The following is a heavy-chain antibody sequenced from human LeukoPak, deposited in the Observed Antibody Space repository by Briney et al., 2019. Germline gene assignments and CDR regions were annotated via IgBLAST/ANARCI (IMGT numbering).Heavy chain of an antibody. J-gene: IGHJ6*03. CDR2: IYKNAIT. CDR3: ARSLRVRGVPDYMDV. V-gene: IGHV3-53*01. CDR1: GFTVSSNY. Sequence: GGSLRLSCAASGFTVSSNYMTWVRQAPGEGLEWVSVIYKNAITFHADTVKGRFTISRDNSKNTLYLQMNNLRADDTAVYYCARSLRVRGVPDYMDVWGKGTTVTVSS. D-gene: IGHD3-10*01.